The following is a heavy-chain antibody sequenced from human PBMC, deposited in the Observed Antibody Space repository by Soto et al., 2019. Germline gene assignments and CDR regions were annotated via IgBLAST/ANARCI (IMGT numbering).Heavy chain of an antibody. V-gene: IGHV1-3*01. Sequence: ASVKVSCKASGYTFTSYAMHWVRQAPGQRLEWMGWINAGNGNTKYSQKFQGRVTITRDTSASTAYMELSSLRSEDTAVYYCVVRPTVTNAFDIWGQGTMVTVSS. CDR3: VVRPTVTNAFDI. CDR1: GYTFTSYA. D-gene: IGHD3-10*01. CDR2: INAGNGNT. J-gene: IGHJ3*02.